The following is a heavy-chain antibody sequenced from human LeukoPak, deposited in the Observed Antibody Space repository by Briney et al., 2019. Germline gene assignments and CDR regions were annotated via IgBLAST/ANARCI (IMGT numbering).Heavy chain of an antibody. Sequence: SQTLSLTCTVSGGSISSGGYYWSWIRQHPGKGLEGIGYIYYSGSTYYNPSLKSRVTISVDTSKNQFSLKLSSVTAADMAVYYCARDRRRGMDVWGQGTTVTVSS. CDR3: ARDRRRGMDV. CDR1: GGSISSGGYY. V-gene: IGHV4-31*03. CDR2: IYYSGST. J-gene: IGHJ6*02.